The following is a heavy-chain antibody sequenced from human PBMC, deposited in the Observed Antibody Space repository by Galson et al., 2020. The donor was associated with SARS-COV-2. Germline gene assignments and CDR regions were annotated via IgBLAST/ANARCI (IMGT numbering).Heavy chain of an antibody. V-gene: IGHV1-69*01. CDR2: IIPIFGTA. D-gene: IGHD6-13*01. CDR1: GGTFSSYA. J-gene: IGHJ6*02. Sequence: KISCKASGGTFSSYAISWVRQAPGQGLEWMGGIIPIFGTANYAQKFQGRVTITADESTSTAYMELSSLRSEDTAVYYCAGDLSLSWTRANYYYYGMVVWGQGTTVTVSS. CDR3: AGDLSLSWTRANYYYYGMVV.